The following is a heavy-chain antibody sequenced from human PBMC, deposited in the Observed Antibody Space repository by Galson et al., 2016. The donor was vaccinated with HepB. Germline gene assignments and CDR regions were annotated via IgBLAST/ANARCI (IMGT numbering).Heavy chain of an antibody. CDR2: ISSSSSTI. CDR1: GFTFSSYS. V-gene: IGHV3-48*02. Sequence: SLRLSCAASGFTFSSYSMNWVRQAPGKGLEWVSYISSSSSTIYYADSVKGRFTISRDNAKNSLYLQMNSLRDEDTAVYYCASKEWTSKSHYFYGLDVWGQGTTVIVSS. D-gene: IGHD3-3*01. J-gene: IGHJ6*01. CDR3: ASKEWTSKSHYFYGLDV.